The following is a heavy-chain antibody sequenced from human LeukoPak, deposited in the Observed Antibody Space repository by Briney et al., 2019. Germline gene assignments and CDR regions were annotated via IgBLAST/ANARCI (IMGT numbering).Heavy chain of an antibody. CDR2: INHSGST. CDR3: ARGSDYYDSSGYYPPGLFDY. D-gene: IGHD3-22*01. Sequence: SETLSLTCAVYGGSFSGYYWSWIRQPPGKGLEWIGEINHSGSTNYNPSLKSRVTISVDTSKNQFSLKLSSVTAADTAVYYCARGSDYYDSSGYYPPGLFDYWGQGTLVTVSS. CDR1: GGSFSGYY. V-gene: IGHV4-34*01. J-gene: IGHJ4*02.